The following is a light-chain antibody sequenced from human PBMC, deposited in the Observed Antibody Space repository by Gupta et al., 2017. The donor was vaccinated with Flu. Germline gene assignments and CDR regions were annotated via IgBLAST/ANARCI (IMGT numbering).Light chain of an antibody. J-gene: IGLJ3*02. CDR2: EVT. CDR1: SSDVGGYDF. V-gene: IGLV2-8*01. Sequence: QSALTQPPSASGSPGQSVTIPCTGTSSDVGGYDFVSWYQQHPGKAPKLMIYEVTKRPSGVPDRFSGSKSGNTASLTVSGLQAEEEADYYCSSYAGSNNWVFGGGTKLTVL. CDR3: SSYAGSNNWV.